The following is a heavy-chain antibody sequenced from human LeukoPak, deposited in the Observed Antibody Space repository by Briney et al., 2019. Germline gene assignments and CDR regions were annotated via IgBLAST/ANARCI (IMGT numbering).Heavy chain of an antibody. Sequence: SETLSLTCTVSGGSISSYYWSWIRQPPGKGLEWIGYIYYSGSTNYNPSLKSRVTISVYTSKTQFSLKLSSVTAADTAVYYCARQNIAAAGPYAFDIWGQGTMVTVSS. CDR2: IYYSGST. CDR1: GGSISSYY. V-gene: IGHV4-59*01. J-gene: IGHJ3*02. D-gene: IGHD6-13*01. CDR3: ARQNIAAAGPYAFDI.